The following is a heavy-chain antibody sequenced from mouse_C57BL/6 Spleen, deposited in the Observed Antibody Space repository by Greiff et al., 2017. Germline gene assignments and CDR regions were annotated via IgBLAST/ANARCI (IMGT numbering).Heavy chain of an antibody. CDR2: ISSGSSTI. Sequence: EVKLMESGGGLVKLGGSLKLSCAASGFTFSDYGMHWVRQAPEKGLEWVAYISSGSSTIYYADTVKGRFTISRDNAKNTLFLQMTSLRSEDTAMYYCARTHSAWFAYWGQGTLVTVSA. CDR3: ARTHSAWFAY. J-gene: IGHJ3*01. V-gene: IGHV5-17*01. CDR1: GFTFSDYG.